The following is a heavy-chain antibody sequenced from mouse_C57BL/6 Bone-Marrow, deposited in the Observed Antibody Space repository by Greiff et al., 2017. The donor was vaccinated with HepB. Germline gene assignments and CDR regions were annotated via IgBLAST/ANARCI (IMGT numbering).Heavy chain of an antibody. CDR2: ISNGGGST. CDR1: GFTFSDYY. J-gene: IGHJ4*01. V-gene: IGHV5-12*01. Sequence: EVKVEESGGGLVQPGGSLKLSCAASGFTFSDYYMYWVRQTPEKRLEWVAYISNGGGSTYYPDTVKGRFTISRDNAKNTLYLQMSRLKTEDTDRYYGARRGVTPDYYAMDYWGQGTSVTVSS. CDR3: ARRGVTPDYYAMDY. D-gene: IGHD2-2*01.